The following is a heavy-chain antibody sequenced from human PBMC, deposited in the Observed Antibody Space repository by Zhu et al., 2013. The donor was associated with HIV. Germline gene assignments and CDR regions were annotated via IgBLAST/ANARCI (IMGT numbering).Heavy chain of an antibody. D-gene: IGHD5-12*01. CDR1: GGTFSSYT. J-gene: IGHJ3*02. V-gene: IGHV1-69*01. CDR3: ARTLIVATSEETDALDI. CDR2: IIPILGSP. Sequence: QVQLVQSGAEVRKPGSSVRVSCKASGGTFSSYTINWVRQAPGQGLEWMGGIIPILGSPNYAQKFRGRVTISADEYTRTAYMDLSSLRSDDTAVYFCARTLIVATSEETDALDIWGQGTMVTVS.